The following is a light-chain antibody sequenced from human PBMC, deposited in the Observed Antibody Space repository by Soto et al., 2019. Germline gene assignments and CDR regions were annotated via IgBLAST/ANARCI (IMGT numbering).Light chain of an antibody. Sequence: IVLTQSPGTLSSSPGERATLSCRASQSVSTSNLAWYQQRPGQAPRLLIYGASRRATGIPDRFSGSVSGTDFTLTISRLEPEDLAVYYCQQYDNSGWTFGQGTKVEIK. CDR2: GAS. CDR3: QQYDNSGWT. J-gene: IGKJ1*01. CDR1: QSVSTSN. V-gene: IGKV3-20*01.